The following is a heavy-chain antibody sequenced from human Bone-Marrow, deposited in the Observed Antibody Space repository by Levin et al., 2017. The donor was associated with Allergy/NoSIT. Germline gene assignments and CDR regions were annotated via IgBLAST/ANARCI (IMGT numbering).Heavy chain of an antibody. CDR2: LSTSAGTT. CDR3: AFTVTTYPYYYYGMDV. J-gene: IGHJ6*02. CDR1: GFTFSSYA. D-gene: IGHD4-17*01. Sequence: GGSLRLSCAVSGFTFSSYAMTWVRQVPGKGLEWVSSLSTSAGTTKYADSVKGRVTISRDISNNALYLQMTSLRAEDTAVYYCAFTVTTYPYYYYGMDVWGQGTTVAVSS. V-gene: IGHV3-23*01.